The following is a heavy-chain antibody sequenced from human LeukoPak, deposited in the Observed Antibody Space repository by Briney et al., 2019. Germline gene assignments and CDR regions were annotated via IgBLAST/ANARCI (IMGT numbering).Heavy chain of an antibody. CDR3: ARTGYCSGGSCYFADAFDI. V-gene: IGHV1-2*02. CDR2: INPNSGGT. D-gene: IGHD2-15*01. J-gene: IGHJ3*02. CDR1: GYTFTGCY. Sequence: ASVKVSCKASGYTFTGCYMHWVRQAPGQGLEWMGWINPNSGGTNYAQKFQGRVTMTRDTSISTAYMELSRLRSDDTAVYYCARTGYCSGGSCYFADAFDIWGQGTMVTVSS.